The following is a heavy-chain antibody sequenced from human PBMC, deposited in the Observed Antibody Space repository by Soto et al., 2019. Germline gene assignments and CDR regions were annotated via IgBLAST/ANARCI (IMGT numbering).Heavy chain of an antibody. V-gene: IGHV2-5*02. D-gene: IGHD6-13*01. Sequence: QITLKESGPTLVKPTQTLTLTCTFSGFSLSTSGVGVGWIRQPPGKALEWLALIYWDDDKRYSPSLKSRLTITEDTSKNQVVLTMTNMDPVDTATYYCAHRLGKSSSFSLDYWGQGTLVTVSS. CDR3: AHRLGKSSSFSLDY. J-gene: IGHJ4*02. CDR1: GFSLSTSGVG. CDR2: IYWDDDK.